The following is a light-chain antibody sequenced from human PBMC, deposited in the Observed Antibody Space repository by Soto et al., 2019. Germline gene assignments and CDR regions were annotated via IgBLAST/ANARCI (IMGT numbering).Light chain of an antibody. J-gene: IGLJ3*02. Sequence: QSALTQPPSASGSPGQSVTIPCAGTSTDVGEYNYVSWYQQHPGKVPKLIIYQVYSRPSGVSNRFSGSKFGNTASLTISGLQAEDEADYYCSSYTRTTTFVVFGGGTKLTVL. CDR1: STDVGEYNY. CDR2: QVY. CDR3: SSYTRTTTFVV. V-gene: IGLV2-14*01.